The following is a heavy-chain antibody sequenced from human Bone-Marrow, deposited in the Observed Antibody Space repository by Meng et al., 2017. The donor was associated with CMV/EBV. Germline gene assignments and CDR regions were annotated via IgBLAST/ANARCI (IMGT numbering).Heavy chain of an antibody. J-gene: IGHJ6*02. V-gene: IGHV1-69*05. Sequence: SVKVSCKASGGTFSSYAISWVRQAPGQGLEWMGGIIPIFGTANYAQKFQGRVTITTDESTSTACMELSSLRSEDTAVYYCARDPPIVGAVAGRAYYYYGMDVWGQGTTVTVSS. CDR2: IIPIFGTA. D-gene: IGHD6-19*01. CDR3: ARDPPIVGAVAGRAYYYYGMDV. CDR1: GGTFSSYA.